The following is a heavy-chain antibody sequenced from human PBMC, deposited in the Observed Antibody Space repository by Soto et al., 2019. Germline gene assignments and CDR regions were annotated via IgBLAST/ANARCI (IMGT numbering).Heavy chain of an antibody. J-gene: IGHJ5*02. V-gene: IGHV2-70*01. Sequence: SGPPVVNPTQTLTLTCTFSGFTLTTTGMCVSWIRQPPGMALEWRALIDWDDDKFYSTSLKTRLTISKHASNNQVVRTMTNMDPVDTATYYCARTDHYGPGTYLGGNWFGPWGPGTLVTVSS. D-gene: IGHD3-10*01. CDR2: IDWDDDK. CDR1: GFTLTTTGMC. CDR3: ARTDHYGPGTYLGGNWFGP.